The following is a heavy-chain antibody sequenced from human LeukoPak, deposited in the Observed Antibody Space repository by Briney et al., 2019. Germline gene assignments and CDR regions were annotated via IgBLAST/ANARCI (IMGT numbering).Heavy chain of an antibody. CDR1: GGSFSGYY. V-gene: IGHV4-59*08. CDR3: ARQVAVAGISYFDY. D-gene: IGHD6-19*01. J-gene: IGHJ4*02. Sequence: SETLSLTCAVYGGSFSGYYWSWIRQPPGKGLEWIGYIYYSGSTNYNPSLKSRVTISVDTSKNQFSLKLSSVTAADTAVYYCARQVAVAGISYFDYWGQGTLVTVSS. CDR2: IYYSGST.